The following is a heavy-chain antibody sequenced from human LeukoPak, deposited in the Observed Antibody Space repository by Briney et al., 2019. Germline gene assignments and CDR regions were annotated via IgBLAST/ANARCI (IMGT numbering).Heavy chain of an antibody. D-gene: IGHD3-22*01. V-gene: IGHV4-39*02. CDR1: AVSISSSDYY. Sequence: SETLSLTCTVSAVSISSSDYYWGWIRQSPGKGLQWIVRISYSGNTYYNPSLKSPVTISVDTSKNHFSLRLSSVTAADTAVYYCSRLTHSYYSDTSGYYPYYYKDVWGEGTTVAVSS. CDR2: ISYSGNT. J-gene: IGHJ6*03. CDR3: SRLTHSYYSDTSGYYPYYYKDV.